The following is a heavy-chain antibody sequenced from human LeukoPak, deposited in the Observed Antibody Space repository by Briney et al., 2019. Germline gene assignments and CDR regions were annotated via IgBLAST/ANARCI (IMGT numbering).Heavy chain of an antibody. J-gene: IGHJ4*02. CDR3: RFYCSSTSCYKGIDY. Sequence: GGSLRLSCAASGFTFSNYAMNWVRQAPGKGLEWVSAISGGGDSTYYADSVKARFTISRDNSKNTLYLQMNSLRAEDTAVYYCRFYCSSTSCYKGIDYWGQGTLVTVSS. CDR2: ISGGGDST. CDR1: GFTFSNYA. V-gene: IGHV3-23*01. D-gene: IGHD2-2*02.